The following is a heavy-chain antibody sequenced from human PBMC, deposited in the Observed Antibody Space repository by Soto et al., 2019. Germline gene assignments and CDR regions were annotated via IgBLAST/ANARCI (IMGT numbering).Heavy chain of an antibody. V-gene: IGHV4-4*07. J-gene: IGHJ5*02. D-gene: IGHD3-16*01. Sequence: PPETLSLTFSVSGVSMRNSYWTWIRQSAGKGLEWIGRISTSGNTNYNPSLNSRLTMSVDTSKNQVSLKLTSVTAADTAVYYCARVGGVSALGDXWGQATPVTVSX. CDR1: GVSMRNSY. CDR2: ISTSGNT. CDR3: ARVGGVSALGDX.